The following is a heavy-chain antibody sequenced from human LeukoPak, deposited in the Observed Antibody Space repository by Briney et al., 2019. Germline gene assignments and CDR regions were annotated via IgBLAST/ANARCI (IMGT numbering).Heavy chain of an antibody. CDR3: ARSFYYDILTGYSTDY. CDR2: ISDSGGTK. CDR1: GFTFSSFG. Sequence: GGSLRLSCAVSGFTFSSFGMNSVRQGPGRGLEWVSYISDSGGTKYYADSVKGRFTISRDSAKNSLYLQMNSLRDEDTAVYYCARSFYYDILTGYSTDYWGQGTLVTVSS. V-gene: IGHV3-48*02. J-gene: IGHJ4*02. D-gene: IGHD3-9*01.